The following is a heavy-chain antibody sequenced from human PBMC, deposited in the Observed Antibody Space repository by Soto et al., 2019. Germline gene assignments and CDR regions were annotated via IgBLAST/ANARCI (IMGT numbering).Heavy chain of an antibody. CDR2: IYYSGST. CDR1: GGSLTSSSYY. V-gene: IGHV4-39*01. CDR3: ATPVTPGA. J-gene: IGHJ5*02. Sequence: SVTLSLTSPVSGGSLTSSSYYXGWIRQPPGKGLEWIGSIYYSGSTYYSPSLRTRVTISVDTSKNQFSLKLSSVTAADTAVYYCATPVTPGAWGQGTLVTVSS. D-gene: IGHD4-4*01.